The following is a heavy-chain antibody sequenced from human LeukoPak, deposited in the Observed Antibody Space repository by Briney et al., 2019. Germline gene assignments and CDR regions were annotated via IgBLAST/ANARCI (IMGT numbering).Heavy chain of an antibody. CDR2: INPNSGGT. Sequence: ASVKVSCKASGYTFTGYYMHWVRQAPGQGLEWMGWINPNSGGTNYAQKFQGRVTMTRDTSISTAYMELSRLRAEDTAVYYCARVVYDSSGYYFDYWGQGTLVTVSS. CDR3: ARVVYDSSGYYFDY. V-gene: IGHV1-2*02. J-gene: IGHJ4*02. CDR1: GYTFTGYY. D-gene: IGHD3-22*01.